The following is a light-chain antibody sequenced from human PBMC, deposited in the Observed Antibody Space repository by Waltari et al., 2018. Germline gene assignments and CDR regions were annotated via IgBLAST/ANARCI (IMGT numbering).Light chain of an antibody. V-gene: IGLV1-40*01. CDR2: AFV. J-gene: IGLJ3*02. CDR3: QSYDSSLNAV. CDR1: RSNIGAGSD. Sequence: QSVLTQPPSVSGAPGHSVTISCTGSRSNIGAGSDVHWYQQLPGAAPKLLIYAFVNRPSGVPDRFYGSKSGTSASLAINGLQAEDEAIYYCQSYDSSLNAVFGGGTKVTVL.